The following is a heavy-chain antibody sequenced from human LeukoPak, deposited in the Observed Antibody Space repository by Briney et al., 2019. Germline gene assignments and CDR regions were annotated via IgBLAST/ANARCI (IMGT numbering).Heavy chain of an antibody. CDR3: AKGMGYASGSSYSYYYYMDV. V-gene: IGHV3-30*02. CDR1: GFTFSSYG. CDR2: IRYDGSNK. D-gene: IGHD3-10*01. Sequence: GGSLRLSCVASGFTFSSYGMHWVRQAPGKGLEWVSFIRYDGSNKYYAGSVKGRFTVSRDNSKNMLSLQMNSLRAEDTAVYYCAKGMGYASGSSYSYYYYMDVWGKGTTVTISS. J-gene: IGHJ6*03.